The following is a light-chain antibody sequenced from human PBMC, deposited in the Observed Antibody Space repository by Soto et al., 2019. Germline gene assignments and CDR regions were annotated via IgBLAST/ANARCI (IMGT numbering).Light chain of an antibody. CDR2: DAS. Sequence: EIVLTQSPATLSLSRGERATLSCRASQSFSSYLAWYQQKPGQAPRLLIYDASKRATGIPARFSGRGSGTDFTLTISSLEPEDFAVYYCQQRSNWPPVITFGQGTRLEIK. CDR3: QQRSNWPPVIT. J-gene: IGKJ5*01. CDR1: QSFSSY. V-gene: IGKV3-11*01.